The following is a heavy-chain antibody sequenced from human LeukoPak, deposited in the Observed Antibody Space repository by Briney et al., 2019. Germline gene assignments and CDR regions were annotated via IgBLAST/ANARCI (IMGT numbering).Heavy chain of an antibody. CDR1: GFTFDDYA. Sequence: GGSLRLSCAASGFTFDDYAMHWVRQAPGKGLEWVSGISWNSGSIGYADSVKGRLTISRENAKTSLYLQMNSLRAEDAALYYCAKDDCSSTSCQFDYWGQGTLVTVSS. V-gene: IGHV3-9*01. D-gene: IGHD2-2*01. J-gene: IGHJ4*02. CDR2: ISWNSGSI. CDR3: AKDDCSSTSCQFDY.